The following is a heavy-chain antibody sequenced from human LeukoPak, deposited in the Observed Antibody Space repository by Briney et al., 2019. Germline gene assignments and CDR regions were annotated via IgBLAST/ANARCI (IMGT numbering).Heavy chain of an antibody. CDR3: ARDGLVALNWFDP. CDR1: GGSISSYY. CDR2: IYTSGST. D-gene: IGHD3/OR15-3a*01. Sequence: SETLSLTCTVSGGSISSYYWSWIRQPAGMGLEWIGHIYTSGSTNYNPSLKSRVTMSVDTSKNQFSLKLSSVTAADTAVYYCARDGLVALNWFDPWGQGTLVTVSS. J-gene: IGHJ5*02. V-gene: IGHV4-4*07.